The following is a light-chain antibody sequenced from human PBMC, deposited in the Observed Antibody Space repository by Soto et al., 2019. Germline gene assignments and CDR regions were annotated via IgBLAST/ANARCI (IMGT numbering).Light chain of an antibody. CDR1: QIVDTS. V-gene: IGKV1-39*01. CDR3: QQTHSIPQT. J-gene: IGKJ2*01. Sequence: DIQMTQSPSSLSASVGNIVTVTCRSSQIVDTSLNWYQQKPGKAPQLLIYAASSLQSGVPSRLSGSGSETYFTLTIHNLQPEDFETYYCQQTHSIPQTFGQGTKVDIK. CDR2: AAS.